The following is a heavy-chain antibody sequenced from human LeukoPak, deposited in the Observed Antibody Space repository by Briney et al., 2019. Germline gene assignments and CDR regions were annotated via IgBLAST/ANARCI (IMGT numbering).Heavy chain of an antibody. CDR2: ISAGGVTK. J-gene: IGHJ4*02. CDR3: ARDAVYSSSWQYY. CDR1: GFTFNSYA. Sequence: GGSLRLSCAASGFTFNSYAMSWVRQFPGKGLEWVSSISAGGVTKYYADSVKGRFTISRDSSKNTLYLQMNSLRAEDTAVYYCARDAVYSSSWQYYWGQGTLVTVPS. D-gene: IGHD6-13*01. V-gene: IGHV3-23*01.